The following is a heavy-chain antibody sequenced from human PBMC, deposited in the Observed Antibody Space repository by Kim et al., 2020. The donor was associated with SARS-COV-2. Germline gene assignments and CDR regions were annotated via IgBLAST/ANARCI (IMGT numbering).Heavy chain of an antibody. CDR1: GFTFSGSA. CDR3: TRHCSGGSCYSDDAFDI. J-gene: IGHJ3*02. CDR2: IRSKANSYAT. V-gene: IGHV3-73*01. Sequence: GGSLRLSCAASGFTFSGSAMHWVRQASGKGLEWVGRIRSKANSYATAYAASVKGRFTISRDDSKNTAYLQMNSLKTEDTAVYYSTRHCSGGSCYSDDAFDIWGQGTMVTVSS. D-gene: IGHD2-15*01.